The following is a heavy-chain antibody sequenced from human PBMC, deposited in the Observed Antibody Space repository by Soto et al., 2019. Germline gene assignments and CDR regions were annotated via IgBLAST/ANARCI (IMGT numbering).Heavy chain of an antibody. V-gene: IGHV3-30-3*01. CDR1: GFTFSSYA. J-gene: IGHJ6*02. D-gene: IGHD6-19*01. CDR2: ISYDGSNK. Sequence: PGGSLRLSCAASGFTFSSYAMHWVRQAPGKGLEWVAVISYDGSNKYYADSVKGRFTISRDNSKNRLYLQMNSLRAEDTAVYYCARGYSSGWYVGYYGMDVWGQGTTVTVSS. CDR3: ARGYSSGWYVGYYGMDV.